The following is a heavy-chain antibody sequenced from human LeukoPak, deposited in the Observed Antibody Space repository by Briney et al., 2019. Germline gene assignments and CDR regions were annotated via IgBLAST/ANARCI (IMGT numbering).Heavy chain of an antibody. CDR1: GGSISSYN. CDR3: ARGSTRTVDY. Sequence: SETLSLTCTVSGGSISSYNWSWIRQSPGKGLEWIGYIYYSGSTNYNPSLKSRVTISVDTSKNQFSLKLSSVTAADTAVYFCARGSTRTVDYWGQGTLATVSS. J-gene: IGHJ4*02. V-gene: IGHV4-59*01. D-gene: IGHD2-2*01. CDR2: IYYSGST.